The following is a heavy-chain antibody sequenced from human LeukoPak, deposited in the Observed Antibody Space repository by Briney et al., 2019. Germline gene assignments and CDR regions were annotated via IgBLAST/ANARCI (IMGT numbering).Heavy chain of an antibody. D-gene: IGHD3-10*01. Sequence: GESLRLSCAASGFTFTTYWMTWVRQAPGKGLEWVANINQDGTEKYYVDSVKGRFTISSDNVKNSLYLQMNSLRVEDTAVYYCAKVAKYYYGSETYYFFEHWGQGTPVTASS. CDR2: INQDGTEK. V-gene: IGHV3-7*01. J-gene: IGHJ4*02. CDR1: GFTFTTYW. CDR3: AKVAKYYYGSETYYFFEH.